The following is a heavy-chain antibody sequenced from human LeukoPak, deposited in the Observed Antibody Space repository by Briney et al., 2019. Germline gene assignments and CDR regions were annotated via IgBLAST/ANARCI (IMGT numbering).Heavy chain of an antibody. CDR3: ARVRYGSGSYSVGDENWFDP. J-gene: IGHJ5*02. Sequence: GASVKVSCKASGYTFTSYDINWVRQATGQGLEWMGWMNPNSGNTGYAQKFQGRVTMTRNTSISTAYMELSSLRSEDTAVYYCARVRYGSGSYSVGDENWFDPWGQGTLVTVSS. CDR2: MNPNSGNT. D-gene: IGHD3-10*01. V-gene: IGHV1-8*01. CDR1: GYTFTSYD.